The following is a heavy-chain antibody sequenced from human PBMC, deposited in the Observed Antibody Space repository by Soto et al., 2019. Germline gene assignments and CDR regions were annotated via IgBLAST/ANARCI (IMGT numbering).Heavy chain of an antibody. CDR2: IDSSSVYI. CDR1: GFSFIDHS. V-gene: IGHV3-21*01. J-gene: IGHJ3*02. Sequence: WGSLRLSCAAYGFSFIDHSMNSVRQAPGKRLEWVSSIDSSSVYIYYADSVKGRFTISRDNSKNTLYLQMNSLRAEDTAVYYCARDGVDDAFDIWGQGTMVTVSS. CDR3: ARDGVDDAFDI. D-gene: IGHD3-3*01.